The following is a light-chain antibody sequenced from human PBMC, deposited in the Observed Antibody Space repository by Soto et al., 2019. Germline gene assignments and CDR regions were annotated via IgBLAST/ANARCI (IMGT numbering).Light chain of an antibody. Sequence: QSVLTQSPSASASLGASVKLTCTLSSGHSSYAIAWHQQQPEKGPRYLMTLNSDGSHSKGDGIPDRFSGSSSGAERYLTISSLQSEDEADYYCQTWGTGIQVFGTGTKVTVL. J-gene: IGLJ1*01. CDR2: LNSDGSH. V-gene: IGLV4-69*01. CDR1: SGHSSYA. CDR3: QTWGTGIQV.